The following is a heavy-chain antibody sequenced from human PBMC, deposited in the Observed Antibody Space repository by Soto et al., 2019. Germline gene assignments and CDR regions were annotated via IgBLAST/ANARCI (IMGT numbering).Heavy chain of an antibody. D-gene: IGHD2-8*01. V-gene: IGHV4-4*02. J-gene: IGHJ6*02. CDR2: IYHIGHT. CDR1: GASISSSNW. Sequence: QVQLQESGPGLVKPSGTLSLTCAVSGASISSSNWWSWVRQPPGKGLEWIGEIYHIGHTNYNPSLESRVNNSVDKSQNQFSLRLSSVTAAHTAVYYCARRTWGMDVWGQGTTVIVSS. CDR3: ARRTWGMDV.